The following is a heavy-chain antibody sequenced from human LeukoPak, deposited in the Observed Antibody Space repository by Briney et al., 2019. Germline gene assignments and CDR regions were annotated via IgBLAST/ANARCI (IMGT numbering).Heavy chain of an antibody. CDR3: TRDRRAQSSGWYVPDFDC. Sequence: GGSLRLSCTTSGFTFGDYAMSWFRQAPGKGLEWVAFIRNRVYGGSTEYAASVKGRFTISRDDSKSIAYLQMNSLKITDTAIYYCTRDRRAQSSGWYVPDFDCWGQGTLVTVSS. CDR1: GFTFGDYA. V-gene: IGHV3-49*03. D-gene: IGHD6-19*01. CDR2: IRNRVYGGST. J-gene: IGHJ4*02.